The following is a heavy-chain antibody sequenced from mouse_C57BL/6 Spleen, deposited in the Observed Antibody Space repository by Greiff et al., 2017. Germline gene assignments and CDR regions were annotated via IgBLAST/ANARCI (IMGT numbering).Heavy chain of an antibody. J-gene: IGHJ1*03. CDR1: GFTFSDYG. CDR3: ARAPYYSKGYFDV. CDR2: ISSGSSTI. Sequence: EVMLVESGGGLVKPGGSLKLSCAASGFTFSDYGMHWVRQAPEKGLEWVAYISSGSSTIYYADTVKGRFTIARDNAKNTLFLQMTSLRSEDTAMYYCARAPYYSKGYFDVWGTGTTVTVSS. V-gene: IGHV5-17*01. D-gene: IGHD2-5*01.